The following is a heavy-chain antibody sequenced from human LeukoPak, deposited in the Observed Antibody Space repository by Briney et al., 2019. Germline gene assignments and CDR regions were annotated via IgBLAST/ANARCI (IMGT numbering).Heavy chain of an antibody. Sequence: GGSLRLSCAASGFTFSSYGMHWVRQAPGKGLEWGAFIRYDGSKKYYADSVKGRFTTSRDNSKNTLYLQMNCLRAEDTAVYYCALRRGYSGWYRFDYWGQGTLVTVSS. V-gene: IGHV3-30*02. CDR3: ALRRGYSGWYRFDY. CDR2: IRYDGSKK. D-gene: IGHD6-19*01. J-gene: IGHJ4*02. CDR1: GFTFSSYG.